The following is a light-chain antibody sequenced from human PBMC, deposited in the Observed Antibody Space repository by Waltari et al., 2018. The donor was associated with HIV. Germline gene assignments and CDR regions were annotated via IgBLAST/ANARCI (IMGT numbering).Light chain of an antibody. V-gene: IGLV2-14*03. J-gene: IGLJ2*01. CDR2: DVN. CDR1: SSDVGGYIY. CDR3: TSYTSSSTLVV. Sequence: QSALTPPAPVPGSPGQSISISCTGTSSDVGGYIYVSWYQQHPGKAPKPMIYDVNNRPSGVSNRFSGSKSGNTASLTISGLQAEDEADYYCTSYTSSSTLVVFGGGTKLTVL.